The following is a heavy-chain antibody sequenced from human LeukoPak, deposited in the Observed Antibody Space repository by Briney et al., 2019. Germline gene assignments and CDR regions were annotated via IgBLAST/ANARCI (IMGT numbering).Heavy chain of an antibody. J-gene: IGHJ4*02. CDR2: IKSKTDGGTT. CDR1: GFTFSNAC. CDR3: TTVARHSSGWLFDY. V-gene: IGHV3-15*01. D-gene: IGHD6-19*01. Sequence: GGSLRLSCAASGFTFSNACMSWVRQAPGKGLEWVGRIKSKTDGGTTDYAAPVKGRFTISRDDTKNTLYLQMNSLKTEDTAVYYFTTVARHSSGWLFDYWGQGTLVTVSS.